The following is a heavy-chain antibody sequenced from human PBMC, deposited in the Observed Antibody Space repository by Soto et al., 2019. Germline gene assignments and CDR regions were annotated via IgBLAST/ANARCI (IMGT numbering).Heavy chain of an antibody. CDR3: AKATATGGGAFDI. Sequence: GGSLRLSCAASGFICSSYDMSWVRQAPGKGLEWVSTILVGGSTHYEDSVKGRFTISRDGSKNTVYLQMNSLTAGDTAVYYCAKATATGGGAFDICGQGTMVTVS. CDR2: ILVGGST. D-gene: IGHD2-8*02. J-gene: IGHJ3*02. V-gene: IGHV3-23*01. CDR1: GFICSSYD.